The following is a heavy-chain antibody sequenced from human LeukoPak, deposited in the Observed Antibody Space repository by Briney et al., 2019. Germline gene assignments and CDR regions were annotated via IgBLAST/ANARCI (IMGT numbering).Heavy chain of an antibody. CDR1: GFTFSSYS. CDR3: ARDQLRTRAFDY. Sequence: GGSLRLSCAASGFTFSSYSMNWVRQAPGKGLEWVSSISSSSSYIYYADSVKGRFTISRDNAKNSLYLQMNSLRAEDTAVYYCARDQLRTRAFDYWGQGTLVTVSS. D-gene: IGHD4-17*01. J-gene: IGHJ4*02. V-gene: IGHV3-21*01. CDR2: ISSSSSYI.